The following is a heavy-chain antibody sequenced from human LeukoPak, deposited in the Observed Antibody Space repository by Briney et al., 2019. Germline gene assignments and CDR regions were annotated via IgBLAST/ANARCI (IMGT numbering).Heavy chain of an antibody. CDR3: AKGNEPYHYGAESLAH. J-gene: IGHJ4*02. V-gene: IGHV3-30*18. CDR2: ISHDGVDK. D-gene: IGHD3-10*01. CDR1: GFTFSTYG. Sequence: GRSLRLSCVASGFTFSTYGMQWVRQAPGKGLEWVAFISHDGVDKTCADSVKGRFTISRDNSKNTLYFQMNSLRAEDTAVYYCAKGNEPYHYGAESLAHWGQGTLVTVSS.